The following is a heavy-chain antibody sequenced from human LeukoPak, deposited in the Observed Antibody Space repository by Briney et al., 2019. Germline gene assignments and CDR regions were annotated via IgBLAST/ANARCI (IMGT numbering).Heavy chain of an antibody. Sequence: GGSLRLSCAASGFTFSSYSMHWLRQAPGKGLEYVSGIRSNGGSTYYANSVKGRFTISRDNSKNTLYLQMGSLRDEDMAVYYCARGWPIDYWGQGTLVTVSS. V-gene: IGHV3-64*01. CDR2: IRSNGGST. J-gene: IGHJ4*02. CDR3: ARGWPIDY. CDR1: GFTFSSYS.